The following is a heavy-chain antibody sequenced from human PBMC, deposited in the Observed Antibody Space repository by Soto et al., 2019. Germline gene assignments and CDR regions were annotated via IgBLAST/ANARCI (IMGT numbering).Heavy chain of an antibody. CDR3: ARDRNIVVVPAATYYYYMDV. J-gene: IGHJ6*03. Sequence: ASVKVSCKASGGTFSSYAISWVRQAPGQGLEWMGGIIPIFGTANYAQKFQGRVTITADESTSTAYMELSSLRSGDTAVYYCARDRNIVVVPAATYYYYMDVWGKGTTVTVSS. D-gene: IGHD2-2*01. CDR1: GGTFSSYA. V-gene: IGHV1-69*13. CDR2: IIPIFGTA.